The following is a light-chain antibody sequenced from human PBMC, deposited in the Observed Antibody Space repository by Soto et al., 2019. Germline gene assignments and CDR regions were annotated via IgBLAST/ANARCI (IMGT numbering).Light chain of an antibody. CDR1: QSLSNSY. J-gene: IGKJ1*01. CDR3: QQYTTSSWT. V-gene: IGKV3-20*01. CDR2: GTS. Sequence: EIVMTQSPATLSLSPGERATLSCRASQSLSNSYLAWYQQKPGQAPRVLIYGTSSRATGIPDRFSGSGSGTDFTLTISRLEPEDFAVYYCQQYTTSSWTFGQGTKVDI.